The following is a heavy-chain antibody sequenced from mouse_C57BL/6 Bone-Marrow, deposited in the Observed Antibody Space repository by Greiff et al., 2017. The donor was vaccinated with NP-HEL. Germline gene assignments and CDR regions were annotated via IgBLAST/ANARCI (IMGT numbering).Heavy chain of an antibody. CDR2: ISNLAYSI. J-gene: IGHJ1*03. D-gene: IGHD1-1*01. Sequence: EVHLVESGGGLVQPGGSLKLSCAASGFTFSDYGMAWVRQAPRKGPEWVAFISNLAYSIYYADTVTGRFTISRENAKNTLYLEMSSLRSEDTAMYYCARRGPHYYGSSPHWYFDVWGTGTTVTVSS. CDR1: GFTFSDYG. CDR3: ARRGPHYYGSSPHWYFDV. V-gene: IGHV5-15*01.